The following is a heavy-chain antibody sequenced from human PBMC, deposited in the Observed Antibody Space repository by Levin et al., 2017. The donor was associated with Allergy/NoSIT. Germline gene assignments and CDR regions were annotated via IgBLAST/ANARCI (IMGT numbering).Heavy chain of an antibody. CDR3: ARDASRPVLRYFDWLSTSPAVGDKFDD. V-gene: IGHV3-33*01. CDR2: IWYDGSNK. Sequence: AGGSLRLSCAASGFTFSSYGMHWVRQAPGKGLEWVAVIWYDGSNKYYADSVKGRFTISRDNSKNTLYLQMNSLRAEDTAVYYCARDASRPVLRYFDWLSTSPAVGDKFDDWGQGTLVTVSS. CDR1: GFTFSSYG. J-gene: IGHJ4*02. D-gene: IGHD3-9*01.